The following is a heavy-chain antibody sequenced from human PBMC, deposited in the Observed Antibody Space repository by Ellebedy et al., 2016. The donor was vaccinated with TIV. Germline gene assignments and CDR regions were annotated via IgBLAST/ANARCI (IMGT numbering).Heavy chain of an antibody. CDR1: GGTFSSYA. V-gene: IGHV1-69*06. J-gene: IGHJ4*02. Sequence: AASVKVSCKASGGTFSSYAISWVRQAPGQGLEWMGGIIPIFGTANYAQKFQGRVTITADKSTSTAYMELSSLRSEDTAVYYCARERIGSVAVAVDYWGQGTLVTVSS. D-gene: IGHD6-19*01. CDR2: IIPIFGTA. CDR3: ARERIGSVAVAVDY.